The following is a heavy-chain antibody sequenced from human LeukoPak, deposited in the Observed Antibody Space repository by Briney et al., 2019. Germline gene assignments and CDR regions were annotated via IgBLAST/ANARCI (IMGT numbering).Heavy chain of an antibody. CDR3: AKGVVAGRTLINWFDP. D-gene: IGHD6-19*01. V-gene: IGHV3-23*01. CDR1: GFTFSSDA. J-gene: IGHJ5*02. Sequence: GGSLRLSCAASGFTFSSDAMSWVRQAPGKGLEWVSAISGSGGSTYYADSVKGRFTISRDNSKNTLYLQMNSLRAEDTAVYYCAKGVVAGRTLINWFDPWGQGTLVTVSS. CDR2: ISGSGGST.